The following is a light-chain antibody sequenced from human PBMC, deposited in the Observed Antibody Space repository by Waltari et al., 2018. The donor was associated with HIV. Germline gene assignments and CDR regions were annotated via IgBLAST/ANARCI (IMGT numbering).Light chain of an antibody. CDR3: SSYISTSTL. CDR2: EVN. Sequence: QSALTQPASVSGSPGQSITISCTGTSSDVGGYNYVSWYQQHPGKAPTLMIYEVNNRPSGVSNLFSGSKSGNTASLTISGLQAEDEADYYCSSYISTSTLFGGGTKLTVL. V-gene: IGLV2-14*01. J-gene: IGLJ2*01. CDR1: SSDVGGYNY.